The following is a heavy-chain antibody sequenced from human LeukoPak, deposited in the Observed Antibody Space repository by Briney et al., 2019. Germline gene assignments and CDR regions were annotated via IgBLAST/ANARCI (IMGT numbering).Heavy chain of an antibody. CDR2: ISYDGSNK. CDR3: ARDGRHSGYSYGWGDY. Sequence: PGGSLRLSCAASGFTFSSYAMHWVRQAPGKGLEWVAVISYDGSNKYYADSVKGRFTISRDNSKNTLYLQMNSPRAEDTAVYYCARDGRHSGYSYGWGDYWGQGTLVTVSS. J-gene: IGHJ4*02. V-gene: IGHV3-30-3*01. CDR1: GFTFSSYA. D-gene: IGHD5-18*01.